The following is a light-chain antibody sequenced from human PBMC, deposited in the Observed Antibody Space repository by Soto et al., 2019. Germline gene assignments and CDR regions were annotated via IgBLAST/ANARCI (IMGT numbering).Light chain of an antibody. CDR2: QDH. V-gene: IGLV3-1*01. Sequence: SSELTQPPSVSVSPGQTASITCSGDKLGDKYACWYQQKPGQSPVVVIYQDHKRPSGIPERFSGSNSGNTATLTISGTQPMDEADYFCQAWDGSTVVFGGGTKLTVL. CDR1: KLGDKY. J-gene: IGLJ2*01. CDR3: QAWDGSTVV.